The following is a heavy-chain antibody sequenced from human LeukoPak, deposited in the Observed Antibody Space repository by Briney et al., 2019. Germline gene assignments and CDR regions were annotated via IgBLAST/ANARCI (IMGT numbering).Heavy chain of an antibody. CDR1: GFTFNNYG. J-gene: IGHJ4*02. Sequence: GGSLRLSCAASGFTFNNYGMHGVRQAPGKGLEWVACIRYDGSNTYYADSVKGRFTISRDNSKNPLYLHMNRLRAEDTAVYYCARDLGVTMIVVASPIGYWGQGTLVTVSS. CDR2: IRYDGSNT. CDR3: ARDLGVTMIVVASPIGY. D-gene: IGHD3-22*01. V-gene: IGHV3-30*02.